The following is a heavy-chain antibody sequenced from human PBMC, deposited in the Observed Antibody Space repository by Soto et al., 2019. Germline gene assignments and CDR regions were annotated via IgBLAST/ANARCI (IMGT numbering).Heavy chain of an antibody. Sequence: GASVKVSCKASGYTFTSYYMHWVRQAPGQGLEWMGIINPSGGSTSYAQKFQGRVTMTRDTSTSTVYMELSSLRSEDTAVYYCAILERVGYSSSLRLVTDYYYYGMDVWGQGTTGTVSS. CDR2: INPSGGST. CDR3: AILERVGYSSSLRLVTDYYYYGMDV. CDR1: GYTFTSYY. D-gene: IGHD6-13*01. J-gene: IGHJ6*02. V-gene: IGHV1-46*01.